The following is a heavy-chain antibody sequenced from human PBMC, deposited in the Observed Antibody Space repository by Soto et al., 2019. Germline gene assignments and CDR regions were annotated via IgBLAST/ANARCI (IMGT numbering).Heavy chain of an antibody. J-gene: IGHJ3*02. CDR1: GGSFSGYY. CDR2: INHSGST. V-gene: IGHV4-34*01. CDR3: ARRAHAFDI. Sequence: SETLSLTCAVYGGSFSGYYWSWIRQPPGKGLEWIGEINHSGSTNYNPSLKSRVTISVDTSKNQFPLKLSSVTAADTAVYYCARRAHAFDIWGQGTMVTVSS.